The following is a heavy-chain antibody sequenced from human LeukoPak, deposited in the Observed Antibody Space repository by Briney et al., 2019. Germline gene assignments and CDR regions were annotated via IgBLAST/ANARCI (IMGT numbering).Heavy chain of an antibody. CDR1: GFTFTSHW. V-gene: IGHV3-7*01. CDR3: VRSSRLATDCEDV. CDR2: IKQDGSEK. Sequence: GGSLRLSCAASGFTFTSHWMSWVRQAPGKGLEWVANIKQDGSEKHYVDSVKGRFTISRDNVQNSLYLQMNSLRAEDTAVYYCVRSSRLATDCEDVWGQGTTVTVSS. D-gene: IGHD5-12*01. J-gene: IGHJ6*02.